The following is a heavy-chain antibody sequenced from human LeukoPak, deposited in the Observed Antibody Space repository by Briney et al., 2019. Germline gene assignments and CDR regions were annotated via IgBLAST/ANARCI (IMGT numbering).Heavy chain of an antibody. D-gene: IGHD3-3*01. CDR2: INHSGST. CDR3: ARSNYDFWSGYSSPHFGSKDY. J-gene: IGHJ4*02. Sequence: SETLSLTCAVYGGSFSGYYWSWIRQPPGKGLEWIGEINHSGSTNYNPSLKGRVTISVDTSKNQFSLKLSSVTAADTAVYYCARSNYDFWSGYSSPHFGSKDYWGQGTLVTVSS. CDR1: GGSFSGYY. V-gene: IGHV4-34*01.